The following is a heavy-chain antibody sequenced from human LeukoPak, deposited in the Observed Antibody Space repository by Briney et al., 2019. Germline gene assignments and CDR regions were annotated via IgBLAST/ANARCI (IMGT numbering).Heavy chain of an antibody. J-gene: IGHJ4*02. Sequence: GGSLRLSCAVSGITLSNYGMSWVRQAPGKGLEWVAGIGDSGGRTNYADSVKGRFTISRDNPKNTLILQMNSLRPEDTAVYFCAKRGVVIRVILVGFHKEAYYFDSWGQGALVTVSS. CDR2: IGDSGGRT. D-gene: IGHD3-22*01. V-gene: IGHV3-23*01. CDR1: GITLSNYG. CDR3: AKRGVVIRVILVGFHKEAYYFDS.